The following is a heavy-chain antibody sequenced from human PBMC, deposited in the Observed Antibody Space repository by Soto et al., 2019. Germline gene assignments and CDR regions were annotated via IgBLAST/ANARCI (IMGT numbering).Heavy chain of an antibody. J-gene: IGHJ6*02. V-gene: IGHV4-61*01. CDR3: ARGRGGSGSYYLPDYYYYGMDV. D-gene: IGHD3-10*01. Sequence: PSETLSLTCTVSGGSVSSGSYYWSWIRQPPGKGLEWIGYIYYSGSTNYNPSLKSRVTISVDTSKNQFSLKLSSVPAADTAVYYCARGRGGSGSYYLPDYYYYGMDVWGQGTTVTFSS. CDR2: IYYSGST. CDR1: GGSVSSGSYY.